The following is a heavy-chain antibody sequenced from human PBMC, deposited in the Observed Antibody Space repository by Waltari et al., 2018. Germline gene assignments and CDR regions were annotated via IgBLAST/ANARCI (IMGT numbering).Heavy chain of an antibody. CDR2: IYTSGST. V-gene: IGHV4-61*09. CDR1: GGSISSGSYY. Sequence: QVQLQESGPGLVKPSQTLSLTCTVSGGSISSGSYYWSWIRQPAGKGLEWIGYIYTSGSTNYNPALKSRVTISVDTSKNQFSLKLSSVTAADTAVYYCARESPLGIVGASNAFDIWGQGTMVTVSS. D-gene: IGHD1-26*01. J-gene: IGHJ3*02. CDR3: ARESPLGIVGASNAFDI.